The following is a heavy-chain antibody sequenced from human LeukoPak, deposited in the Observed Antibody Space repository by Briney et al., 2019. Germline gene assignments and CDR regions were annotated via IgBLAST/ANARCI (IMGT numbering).Heavy chain of an antibody. V-gene: IGHV4-38-2*01. J-gene: IGHJ4*02. D-gene: IGHD3-3*01. CDR3: ASVEYYDFWSGYPTYYFDY. Sequence: SETLSLTCAVSGYSISSGYYWGWIRRPPGKGLEWIGSIYHSGSTYYNPSLKSRVTISVDTSKNQFSLKLSSVTAADTAVYYCASVEYYDFWSGYPTYYFDYWGQGTLVTVSS. CDR2: IYHSGST. CDR1: GYSISSGYY.